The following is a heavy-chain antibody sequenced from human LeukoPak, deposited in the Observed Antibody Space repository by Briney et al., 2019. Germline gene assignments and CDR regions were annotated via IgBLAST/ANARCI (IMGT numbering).Heavy chain of an antibody. D-gene: IGHD1-26*01. Sequence: SETLSLTCTVSGGSISSSSYSWGWIRQPPGKGLEWIGSIYYSGSTYYNPSLKSRVTISVDTSKNQFSLKLSSVTAADTAVYYCARRRYGGSYFDYWGQGTLVTVSS. CDR3: ARRRYGGSYFDY. J-gene: IGHJ4*02. CDR1: GGSISSSSYS. V-gene: IGHV4-39*01. CDR2: IYYSGST.